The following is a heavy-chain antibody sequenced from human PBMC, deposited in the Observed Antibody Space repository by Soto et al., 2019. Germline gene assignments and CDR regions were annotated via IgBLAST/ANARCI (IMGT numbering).Heavy chain of an antibody. D-gene: IGHD3-22*01. CDR3: TTSNGHMNH. CDR2: ITGSSDRI. CDR1: GFTFSVYS. J-gene: IGHJ4*02. Sequence: EVQLVESGGGWVQPGGSLRLSCAASGFTFSVYSMNWVRQAPGKGLDWVLYITGSSDRILFADSVKGRFTVSRDNAKNSLYLQMNSLRDEDTGIYYCTTSNGHMNHWGQGTLVSVSS. V-gene: IGHV3-48*02.